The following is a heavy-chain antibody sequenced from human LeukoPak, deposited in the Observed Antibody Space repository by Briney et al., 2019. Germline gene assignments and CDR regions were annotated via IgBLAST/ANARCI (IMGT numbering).Heavy chain of an antibody. CDR3: ARANALYCSSTSCLFDY. CDR1: GYTFTGYY. V-gene: IGHV1-2*04. CDR2: INTNSGGT. J-gene: IGHJ4*02. D-gene: IGHD2-2*01. Sequence: ASVKVSCKASGYTFTGYYMHWVRQAPGQGLEWMGWINTNSGGTYSAQKFQGWVTMTSDTSISTAYMELSRLTSDDTAVYYCARANALYCSSTSCLFDYWGQGTLVTVSS.